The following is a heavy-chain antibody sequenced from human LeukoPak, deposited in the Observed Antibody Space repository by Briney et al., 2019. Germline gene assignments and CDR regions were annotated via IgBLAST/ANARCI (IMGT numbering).Heavy chain of an antibody. CDR3: ARDLTADY. V-gene: IGHV3-48*01. D-gene: IGHD4/OR15-4a*01. CDR1: GFTFSSYS. CDR2: ISSSSSTI. Sequence: GGSLRPSCAASGFTFSSYSMNWVRQAPGEGLEWVSYISSSSSTIYYADSVKGRFTISRDNAKNSLYLQMNSLRAEDTAVYYCARDLTADYWGQGTLVTVSS. J-gene: IGHJ4*02.